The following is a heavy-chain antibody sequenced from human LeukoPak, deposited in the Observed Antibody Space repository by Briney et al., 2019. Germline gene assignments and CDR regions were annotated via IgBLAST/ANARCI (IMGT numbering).Heavy chain of an antibody. V-gene: IGHV3-30*04. CDR2: ILYDGSTQ. CDR3: ARVDCRSTSCSPFDY. CDR1: GFTFSTFS. Sequence: PGGSLRLSCAASGFTFSTFSMHWVRQAPGKGLEWVAVILYDGSTQYYADSVRGRFTASRDNSKDTLYLQMNSLRVEDTAVYYRARVDCRSTSCSPFDYWGQGTLVTVSS. D-gene: IGHD2-2*01. J-gene: IGHJ4*02.